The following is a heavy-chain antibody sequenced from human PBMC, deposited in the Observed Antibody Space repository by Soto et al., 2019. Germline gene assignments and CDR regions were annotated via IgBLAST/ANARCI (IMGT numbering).Heavy chain of an antibody. D-gene: IGHD3-22*01. Sequence: QVQLQESGPGLVKPSETLSLTCTVSGGSISPHYWSWIRQPPGKGLEWIGYIYFGGTTMYNPSLKSRVTISVDTSKNQFSLQLTSVTAADTAVYYCARLGGYFQALDSWGQGTLVTVSS. CDR3: ARLGGYFQALDS. CDR1: GGSISPHY. J-gene: IGHJ4*02. V-gene: IGHV4-59*08. CDR2: IYFGGTT.